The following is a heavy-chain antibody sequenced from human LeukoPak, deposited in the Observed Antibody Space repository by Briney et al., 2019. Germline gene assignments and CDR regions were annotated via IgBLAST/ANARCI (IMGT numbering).Heavy chain of an antibody. D-gene: IGHD4-11*01. CDR3: ARDPSAVTLYYFDY. CDR2: TDANNGDT. J-gene: IGHJ4*02. Sequence: SVKISCKASGYTLRGNYIHWLQPAPGQGLDWMGWTDANNGDTKSEQKFQGPVTMGRGTSISTAYVELSLLSPRDPALYYCARDPSAVTLYYFDYWGQGTLVTVSS. CDR1: GYTLRGNY. V-gene: IGHV1-2*02.